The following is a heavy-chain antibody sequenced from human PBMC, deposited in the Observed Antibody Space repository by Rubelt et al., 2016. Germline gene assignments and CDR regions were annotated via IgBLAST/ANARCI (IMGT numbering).Heavy chain of an antibody. V-gene: IGHV7-4-1*02. CDR3: ARDKYSSSFIDY. CDR2: INTKTGDP. D-gene: IGHD6-6*01. Sequence: QVQLVQSGSALKKPGASVKVSCKASGYTFSSYALNWVRQAPGQGLEWLGWINTKTGDPAYAQGLTGRFVFSLEPAVRTAHLQISSLKAEDTAWYYCARDKYSSSFIDYWGQGTLVTVSS. CDR1: GYTFSSYA. J-gene: IGHJ4*02.